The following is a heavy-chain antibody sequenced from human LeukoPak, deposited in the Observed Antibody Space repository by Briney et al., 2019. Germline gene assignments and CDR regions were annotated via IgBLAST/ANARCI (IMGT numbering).Heavy chain of an antibody. Sequence: PGESLKISCKGSGYSFSTYWIAWVRQRPGKGLEWMGIIYPGDSDTRYSPSFQGQFTISADKSISTAYLQWSSLKASDTAMYYCARLLEGVAGTWGYWGQGTLVTVSS. V-gene: IGHV5-51*01. D-gene: IGHD6-19*01. J-gene: IGHJ4*02. CDR1: GYSFSTYW. CDR3: ARLLEGVAGTWGY. CDR2: IYPGDSDT.